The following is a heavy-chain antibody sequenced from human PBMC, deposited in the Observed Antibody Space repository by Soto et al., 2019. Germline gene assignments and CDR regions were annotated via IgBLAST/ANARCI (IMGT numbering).Heavy chain of an antibody. CDR2: IIPIFGTA. Sequence: SVKVSCKASGGTFSSYAISWVRQAPGQGPEWMGGIIPIFGTANYAQKFRGRVTITADESTSTAYMELSSLRSEDTAVYYCARGNGYSSSSLWFDPWGQGTLVTVSS. J-gene: IGHJ5*02. D-gene: IGHD6-6*01. CDR3: ARGNGYSSSSLWFDP. CDR1: GGTFSSYA. V-gene: IGHV1-69*13.